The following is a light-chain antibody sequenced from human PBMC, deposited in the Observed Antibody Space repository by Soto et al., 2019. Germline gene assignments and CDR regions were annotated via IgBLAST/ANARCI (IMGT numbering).Light chain of an antibody. CDR2: EVT. J-gene: IGLJ2*01. CDR1: SSDVGGYNY. V-gene: IGLV2-8*01. CDR3: SSYGGSNHVV. Sequence: QSVLTQPPSASGSPGQSVTISCTGSSSDVGGYNYVSWYQQHPGKAPKLIIYEVTKRPSGVPDHFSGSKSGNTASLTVPGLQADDEADYYCSSYGGSNHVVFGGGTKLTVL.